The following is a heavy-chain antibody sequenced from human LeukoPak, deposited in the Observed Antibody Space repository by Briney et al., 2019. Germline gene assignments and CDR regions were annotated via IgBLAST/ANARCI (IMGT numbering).Heavy chain of an antibody. D-gene: IGHD2-2*01. CDR1: GGPLSSSSYY. CDR3: ACPLSPAAMGY. J-gene: IGHJ4*02. V-gene: IGHV4-39*01. CDR2: IYYSGST. Sequence: PSETLSLTCTVSGGPLSSSSYYWGWIRQPPGKGLEWIGSIYYSGSTYYNPSLKSRVTISVDTSKNQFSLKLSSVTAADTAVYYCACPLSPAAMGYWGQGTLVTVSS.